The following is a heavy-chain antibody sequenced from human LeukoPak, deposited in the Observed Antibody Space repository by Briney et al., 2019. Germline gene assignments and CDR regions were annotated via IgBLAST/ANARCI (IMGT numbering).Heavy chain of an antibody. CDR2: IYSVGST. V-gene: IGHV3-66*01. D-gene: IGHD3-10*01. CDR1: GFTVSSYY. Sequence: GGSLRLSCAASGFTVSSYYMSWVRQAPGKGLEWVSIIYSVGSTYYADSVKGRFTISRDNSKNTLYLQMNSLRAEDTAVYYCTSDTYPGGYYYYAMDVWGQGTTVTVSS. CDR3: TSDTYPGGYYYYAMDV. J-gene: IGHJ6*02.